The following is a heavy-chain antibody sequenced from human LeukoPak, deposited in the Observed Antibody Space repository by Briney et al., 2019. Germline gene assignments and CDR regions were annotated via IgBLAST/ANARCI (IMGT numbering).Heavy chain of an antibody. CDR2: IYYSGST. Sequence: SETLSLTCTVSGGSISSSSYYWGWIRQPPGKGLEWIGYIYYSGSTNYNPSLKSRVTISVDTSKNQFSLKLSSVTAADTAVYYCASRAGDGSLDYGGQGTLVTVSS. D-gene: IGHD5-24*01. CDR3: ASRAGDGSLDY. V-gene: IGHV4-61*05. J-gene: IGHJ4*02. CDR1: GGSISSSSYY.